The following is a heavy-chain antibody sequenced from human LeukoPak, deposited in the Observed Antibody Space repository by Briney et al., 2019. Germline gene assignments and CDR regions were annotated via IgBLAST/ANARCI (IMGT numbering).Heavy chain of an antibody. Sequence: SETLSLTCAVYGGSLSDYYWSWIRQPSGKGLEWIGEINHSGSTNYNPSLKSRVTISVDTSKNQFSLKLSSVTAADTAVYYCARGLEYSSNFDYWGQGTLVTVSS. CDR2: INHSGST. J-gene: IGHJ4*02. CDR1: GGSLSDYY. D-gene: IGHD6-6*01. V-gene: IGHV4-34*01. CDR3: ARGLEYSSNFDY.